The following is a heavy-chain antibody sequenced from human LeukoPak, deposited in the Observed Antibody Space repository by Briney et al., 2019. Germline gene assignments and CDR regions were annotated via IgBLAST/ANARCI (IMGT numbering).Heavy chain of an antibody. CDR3: ARSPTRIAAAQSVFDY. D-gene: IGHD6-13*01. CDR2: INPSGGST. J-gene: IGHJ4*02. V-gene: IGHV1-46*01. Sequence: ASVTVSCKASGYTFTSYYMHWVRQAPGQGLEWMGIINPSGGSTSYAQKFQGRVTMTRDTSTSTVYMELSSLRSEDTAVYYCARSPTRIAAAQSVFDYWGQGTLVTVSS. CDR1: GYTFTSYY.